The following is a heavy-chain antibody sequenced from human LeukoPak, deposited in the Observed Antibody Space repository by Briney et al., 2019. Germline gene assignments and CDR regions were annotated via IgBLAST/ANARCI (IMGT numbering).Heavy chain of an antibody. CDR2: IYYSGST. J-gene: IGHJ5*02. V-gene: IGHV4-39*07. CDR3: AREIHYYDSSGYYYRGPAQNWFDP. CDR1: GASISSVSYY. Sequence: SETLSLTCTVSGASISSVSYYWGWIRQPPGKGLEWIGSIYYSGSTNYNPSLKSRVTISVDTSKNQFSLKLSSVTAADTAVYYCAREIHYYDSSGYYYRGPAQNWFDPWGQGTLVTVSS. D-gene: IGHD3-22*01.